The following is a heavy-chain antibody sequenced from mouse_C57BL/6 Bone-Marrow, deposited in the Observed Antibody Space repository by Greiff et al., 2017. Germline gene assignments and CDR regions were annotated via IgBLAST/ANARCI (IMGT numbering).Heavy chain of an antibody. CDR2: IHPNSGST. CDR3: ARWRLDWYFDV. Sequence: QVQLQQPGAELVKPGASVKLSCKASGYTFTSYWMHWVKQRPGQGLEWIGMIHPNSGSTNYNEKFKSKATLTVDKSSSTAYMQLSSLTSEDSAVYYCARWRLDWYFDVWGTGTTVTVSS. J-gene: IGHJ1*03. V-gene: IGHV1-64*01. CDR1: GYTFTSYW.